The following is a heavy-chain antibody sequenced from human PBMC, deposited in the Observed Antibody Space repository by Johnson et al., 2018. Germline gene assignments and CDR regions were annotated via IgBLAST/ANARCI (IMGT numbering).Heavy chain of an antibody. CDR3: ARIGIVGATRPSKYYDGMDV. CDR1: GFTFSRYW. J-gene: IGHJ6*02. D-gene: IGHD1-26*01. Sequence: EVQLVESGGGLVQPGGSLRLSCVASGFTFSRYWMSWVRQAPGKGLEWVANIKQDGSEKYYVDSVKGRFTISRDNAKNSLYLQMNSLRAGETAVYYCARIGIVGATRPSKYYDGMDVWGQGTTVTVSS. CDR2: IKQDGSEK. V-gene: IGHV3-7*01.